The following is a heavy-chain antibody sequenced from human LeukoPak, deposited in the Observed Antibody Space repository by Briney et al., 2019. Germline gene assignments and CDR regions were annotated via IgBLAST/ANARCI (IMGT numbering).Heavy chain of an antibody. CDR1: GFTFTSSA. J-gene: IGHJ4*02. V-gene: IGHV1-58*02. Sequence: SVTVSFKASGFTFTSSAMQWVRQARGQRLEWIGWIVVGSGNTNYAQKFQERVTITRDMSTSTAYMELSSLRSEDTAVYYCAAALYSSSWPYFDYWGQGTLVTVSS. D-gene: IGHD6-13*01. CDR3: AAALYSSSWPYFDY. CDR2: IVVGSGNT.